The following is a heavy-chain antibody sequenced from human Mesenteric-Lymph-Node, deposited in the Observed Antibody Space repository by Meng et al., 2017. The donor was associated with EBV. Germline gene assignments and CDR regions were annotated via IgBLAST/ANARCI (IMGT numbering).Heavy chain of an antibody. V-gene: IGHV4-61*01. CDR3: ARDNGDYVSDP. CDR1: GGSVSSGIYH. Sequence: VHLRDARHGPVEPLETPSLICTVSGGSVSSGIYHWNGIRQPPGKGLEWIGYISYSGSTKYNPSLKSRVTISVDTSKTQFSLKLSSVTAADTAVYYCARDNGDYVSDPWGQGTLVTVSS. J-gene: IGHJ5*02. D-gene: IGHD4-17*01. CDR2: ISYSGST.